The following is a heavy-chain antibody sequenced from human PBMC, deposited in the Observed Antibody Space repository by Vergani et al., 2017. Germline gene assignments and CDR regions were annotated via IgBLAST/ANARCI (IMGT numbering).Heavy chain of an antibody. CDR3: ARDRPEHIVVVTAMVFDP. CDR2: TSSSSSYI. D-gene: IGHD2-21*02. Sequence: EVQLVESGGGLVKPGGSLRLSCAASGFTFSSYTMNWVRQAPGKGLEWVSSLTSSSSSYIYYAESVKGRFTISRDNAKNSLYLQMNSLRAEDTAVYYCARDRPEHIVVVTAMVFDPWGQGTLVTVSS. J-gene: IGHJ5*02. CDR1: GFTFSSYT. V-gene: IGHV3-21*01.